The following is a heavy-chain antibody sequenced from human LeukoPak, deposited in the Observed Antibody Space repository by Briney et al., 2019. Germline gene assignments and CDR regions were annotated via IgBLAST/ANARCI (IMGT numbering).Heavy chain of an antibody. Sequence: GGSLRLSCAASGFTFSNYWMIWVRQAPGKGLEWVANIKKDGSEKYYLDSVKGRFTISRDNAKNSLFLQMNSLRAEDTGVYYCARVLRYCSGGNCYSGGLGYMDVWGKGTTVTISS. CDR1: GFTFSNYW. D-gene: IGHD2-15*01. CDR2: IKKDGSEK. CDR3: ARVLRYCSGGNCYSGGLGYMDV. J-gene: IGHJ6*03. V-gene: IGHV3-7*03.